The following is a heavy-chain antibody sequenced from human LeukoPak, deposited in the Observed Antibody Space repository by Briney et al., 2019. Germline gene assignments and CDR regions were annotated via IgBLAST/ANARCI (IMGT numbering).Heavy chain of an antibody. D-gene: IGHD3-22*01. V-gene: IGHV1-46*01. CDR2: INPSGGST. CDR3: ARRLSSDYADY. CDR1: GYTFTSYY. J-gene: IGHJ4*02. Sequence: GASVKVSCKASGYTFTSYYIHWVRQAPGQGLERMGIINPSGGSTTYSQKFQGRVTMTRDTSTSTVYIDLSSLRSEDPAVYYCARRLSSDYADYWGQGTLVTVSS.